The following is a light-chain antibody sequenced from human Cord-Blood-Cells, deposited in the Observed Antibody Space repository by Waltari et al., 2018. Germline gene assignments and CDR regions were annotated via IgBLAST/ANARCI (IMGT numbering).Light chain of an antibody. J-gene: IGLJ3*02. Sequence: SALTQPASVSGSPGQSITISCTGTSSDVRCCNLVPWYQQHPGKAPKLMIYEGGKRPSRVSNRFSGSKSGNTASLTISGLGAEDEADYYCCSYAGSSTLVFGGGTKLTVL. CDR2: EGG. CDR3: CSYAGSSTLV. V-gene: IGLV2-23*01. CDR1: SSDVRCCNL.